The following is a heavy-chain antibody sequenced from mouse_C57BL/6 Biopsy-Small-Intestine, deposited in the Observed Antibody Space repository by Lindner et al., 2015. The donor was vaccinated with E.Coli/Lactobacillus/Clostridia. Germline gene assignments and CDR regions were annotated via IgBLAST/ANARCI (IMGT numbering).Heavy chain of an antibody. CDR1: IHFSDYG. CDR2: ISSGSSTI. Sequence: VQLQEVWGRLSEAWRVPETLLCSLWIHFSDYGMHWVRQAPEKGLEWVAYISSGSSTIYYADTVKGRFTISRDNAKNTLFLQMTSLRSEDTAMYYCARDGYFDYWGQGTTLTVSS. J-gene: IGHJ2*01. CDR3: ARDGYFDY. V-gene: IGHV5-17*01. D-gene: IGHD2-3*01.